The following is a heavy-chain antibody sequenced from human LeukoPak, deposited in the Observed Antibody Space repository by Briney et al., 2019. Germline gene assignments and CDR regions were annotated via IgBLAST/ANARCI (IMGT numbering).Heavy chain of an antibody. J-gene: IGHJ4*02. Sequence: ASVKVSCKASGYTFTSYDINWVRQATGQGLEWMGWMNPNSGNTGYAQKFQGRVTMTRNTSISTTYMELSSLRSEDTAVYYCARVPLYDSSGYYELWGQGTLVTVSS. CDR3: ARVPLYDSSGYYEL. V-gene: IGHV1-8*01. CDR2: MNPNSGNT. D-gene: IGHD3-22*01. CDR1: GYTFTSYD.